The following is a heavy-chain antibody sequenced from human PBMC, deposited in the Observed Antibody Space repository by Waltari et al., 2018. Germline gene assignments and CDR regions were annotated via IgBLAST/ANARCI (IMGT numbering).Heavy chain of an antibody. D-gene: IGHD3-9*01. J-gene: IGHJ4*02. CDR1: GGTFSSYT. V-gene: IGHV1-69*08. Sequence: QVQLVQSGAVVKKPGSSVKVSCKASGGTFSSYTISWVRQATGQGLKWMGRIIPIFGTANYAQKFKGRVTITSIKATSTAYMELSSLRSEYTAVYYCARAAYIKRNFDWCLWGQGTLVTVSS. CDR3: ARAAYIKRNFDWCL. CDR2: IIPIFGTA.